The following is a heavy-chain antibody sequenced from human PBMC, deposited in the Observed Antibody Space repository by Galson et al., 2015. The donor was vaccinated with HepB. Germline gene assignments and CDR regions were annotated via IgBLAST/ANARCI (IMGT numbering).Heavy chain of an antibody. J-gene: IGHJ4*01. D-gene: IGHD3-10*01. CDR2: MTTTSYT. V-gene: IGHV3-11*05. Sequence: LRLSCAAPGFTFSDYFFSWVRQTPGKGLEWISFMTTTSYTRYADSVQGRFTISRDDARNSLYLQMNSLGVDDTAVYYCTRGASTGSYYEYWGHGTLVTVSS. CDR1: GFTFSDYF. CDR3: TRGASTGSYYEY.